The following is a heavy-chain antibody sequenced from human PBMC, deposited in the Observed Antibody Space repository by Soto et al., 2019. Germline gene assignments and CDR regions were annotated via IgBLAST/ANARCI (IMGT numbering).Heavy chain of an antibody. Sequence: GGSLRLSCAASGFTFSGSAMHWARQASGKGLEWVGRIRSKANSYATAYAASVKGRFTISRDDSKNTAYLQMNSLKTEDTAVYYCTRLTYSSSWYAWGQGTLVTVSS. CDR1: GFTFSGSA. V-gene: IGHV3-73*01. CDR2: IRSKANSYAT. CDR3: TRLTYSSSWYA. J-gene: IGHJ5*02. D-gene: IGHD6-13*01.